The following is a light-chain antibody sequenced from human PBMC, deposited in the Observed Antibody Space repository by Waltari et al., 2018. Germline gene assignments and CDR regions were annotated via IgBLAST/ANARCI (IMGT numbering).Light chain of an antibody. CDR3: QQGNSYPLT. V-gene: IGKV1-13*02. J-gene: IGKJ4*01. CDR2: YAN. CDR1: QDISRY. Sequence: IQISQSPFSLSASLGDRINITCRASQDISRYLNWYQQKPGKAPKLLIYYANSLASGVPSRFSGSGSGTEFTLTISSLQPEDFATYYCQQGNSYPLTFGGGTKVEIK.